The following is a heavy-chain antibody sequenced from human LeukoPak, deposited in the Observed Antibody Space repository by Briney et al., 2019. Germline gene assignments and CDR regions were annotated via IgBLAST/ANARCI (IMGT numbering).Heavy chain of an antibody. Sequence: PGGSLRLSCAASGFTFSSYSMNWVRQAPGKGLEWVSYISSSSSTIYYADSVKGRFTISRDNAKNSLYLQMNSLRAEDTAVYYCARDGHDYGGNRRYYSLSDYWGQGTLVTVSS. J-gene: IGHJ4*02. CDR1: GFTFSSYS. V-gene: IGHV3-48*01. CDR2: ISSSSSTI. D-gene: IGHD4-23*01. CDR3: ARDGHDYGGNRRYYSLSDY.